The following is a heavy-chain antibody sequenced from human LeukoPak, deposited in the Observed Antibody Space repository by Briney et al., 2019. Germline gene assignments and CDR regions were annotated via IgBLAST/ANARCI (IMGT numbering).Heavy chain of an antibody. Sequence: TLSLTCGVSGGSISNTNWWSWVRQPPGQGLEWIGEISLTGLTNYNPSLESRVTVSLDKSKNQLSLNLTPMTSADTAVYYCARHGTWASSPPLYCFDCWGQGTLVTVSS. CDR1: GGSISNTNW. D-gene: IGHD7-27*01. CDR2: ISLTGLT. CDR3: ARHGTWASSPPLYCFDC. V-gene: IGHV4-4*02. J-gene: IGHJ4*02.